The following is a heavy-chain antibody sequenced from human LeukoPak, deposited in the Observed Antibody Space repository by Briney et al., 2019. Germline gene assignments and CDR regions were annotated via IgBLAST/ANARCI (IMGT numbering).Heavy chain of an antibody. CDR1: GGSISSSISY. CDR2: IYYRGTT. Sequence: SETLSLTCTVSGGSISSSISYWGWIRQPPGKGLEWIGSIYYRGTTYYNPSLKSRVTISVDTSKNQFSLKLSSVTAADTAVYYCARENYYSFDYWGQGTLVTVSS. CDR3: ARENYYSFDY. D-gene: IGHD2-21*02. V-gene: IGHV4-39*07. J-gene: IGHJ4*02.